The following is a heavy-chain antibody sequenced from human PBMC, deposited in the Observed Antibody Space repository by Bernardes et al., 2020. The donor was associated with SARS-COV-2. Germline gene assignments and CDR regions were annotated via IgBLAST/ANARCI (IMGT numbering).Heavy chain of an antibody. V-gene: IGHV3-53*01. CDR1: GFSVSDNY. CDR3: ARGWDYHYDMSNAFDI. J-gene: IGHJ3*02. D-gene: IGHD3-16*01. Sequence: GGSLRLSRAASGFSVSDNYLIWVRQGPGKGLEWVSVTYSGGSTYYADSVKGRFTIYRDLSQNTLYVQMNSLRAEDTAVYYCARGWDYHYDMSNAFDIWGQGTMVTVSS. CDR2: TYSGGST.